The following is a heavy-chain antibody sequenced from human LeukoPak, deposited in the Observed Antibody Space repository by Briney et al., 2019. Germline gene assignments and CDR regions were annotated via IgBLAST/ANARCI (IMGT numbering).Heavy chain of an antibody. CDR1: GGTFSSYA. J-gene: IGHJ1*01. CDR2: IIPILGIA. D-gene: IGHD2-21*02. CDR3: ARVAYCGDDCYSVPLEYFQH. Sequence: SVKVSCKASGGTFSSYAISWVRQAPGQGLEWMGRIIPILGIANYAQKFQGRVTITADKSTSTAYMELSSLRSEDTAVYYCARVAYCGDDCYSVPLEYFQHWGQGTLVTVSS. V-gene: IGHV1-69*04.